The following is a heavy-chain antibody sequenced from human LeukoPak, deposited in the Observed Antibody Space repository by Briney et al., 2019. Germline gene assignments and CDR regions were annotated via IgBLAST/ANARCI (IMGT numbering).Heavy chain of an antibody. V-gene: IGHV3-11*04. D-gene: IGHD5-24*01. CDR2: ISSSGSTL. J-gene: IGHJ4*02. CDR1: GFTFSDYY. Sequence: GGSLRLSCAASGFTFSDYYMSWIRQAPGKGLEWVSYISSSGSTLYYADSVKGRFTISRDNAKNSLYLQMNSLRAEDTAVYYCARDLDGYNSPLVTDYWGQGTLVTVSS. CDR3: ARDLDGYNSPLVTDY.